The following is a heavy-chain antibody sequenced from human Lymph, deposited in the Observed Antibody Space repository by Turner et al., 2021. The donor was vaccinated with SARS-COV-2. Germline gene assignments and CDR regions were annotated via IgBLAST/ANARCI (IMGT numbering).Heavy chain of an antibody. V-gene: IGHV3-33*01. CDR3: ARHSGGRLDY. Sequence: QVQLVESGGGVVPPGRSLRLSCAASGFTFSSYGLPWVRQAPGKALGWVAVVWYDGSNKFYADSVKGRFTISRDNSKSTLYLQMNSLRAEDTAVYYCARHSGGRLDYWGQGTLVTVSS. CDR1: GFTFSSYG. D-gene: IGHD1-26*01. CDR2: VWYDGSNK. J-gene: IGHJ4*02.